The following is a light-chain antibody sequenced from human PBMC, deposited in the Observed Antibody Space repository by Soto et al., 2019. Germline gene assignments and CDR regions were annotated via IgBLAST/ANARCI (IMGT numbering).Light chain of an antibody. CDR3: SSYTSSSTPLV. CDR2: DVS. CDR1: SSDVGGYNY. Sequence: QSALTQPASVSGSPGQSITISCTGTSSDVGGYNYVSWYQQHPGKAPKLMIYDVSNRPSGVSNRFSGSKSGNTASLPISGLQAEEEDDYYCSSYTSSSTPLVFGTGTKLNVL. J-gene: IGLJ1*01. V-gene: IGLV2-14*01.